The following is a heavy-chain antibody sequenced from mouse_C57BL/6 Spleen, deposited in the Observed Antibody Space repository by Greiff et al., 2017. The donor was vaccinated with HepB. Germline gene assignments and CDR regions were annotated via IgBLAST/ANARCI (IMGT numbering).Heavy chain of an antibody. D-gene: IGHD1-1*01. J-gene: IGHJ1*03. V-gene: IGHV1-82*01. Sequence: QVHVKQSGPELVKPGASVKISCKASGYAFSSSWMNWVKQRPGKGLEWIGRIYPGDGDTNYNGKFKGKATLTADKSSSTAYMQLSSLTSEDSAVYFCARLPVEGFDVWGTGTTVTVSS. CDR1: GYAFSSSW. CDR2: IYPGDGDT. CDR3: ARLPVEGFDV.